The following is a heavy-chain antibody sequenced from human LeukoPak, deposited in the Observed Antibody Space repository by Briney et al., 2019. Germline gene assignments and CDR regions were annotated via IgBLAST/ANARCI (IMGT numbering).Heavy chain of an antibody. CDR3: ARSPVGATYYFDY. D-gene: IGHD1-26*01. J-gene: IGHJ4*02. CDR2: MNPNSGNT. Sequence: ASVKVSCKASGYTFTSYDINWVRQATGQGLEWMGWMNPNSGNTGYAQKFQGRVTMTRNTSISTAYMELRSLRSDDTAVYYCARSPVGATYYFDYWGQGTLVTVSS. V-gene: IGHV1-8*01. CDR1: GYTFTSYD.